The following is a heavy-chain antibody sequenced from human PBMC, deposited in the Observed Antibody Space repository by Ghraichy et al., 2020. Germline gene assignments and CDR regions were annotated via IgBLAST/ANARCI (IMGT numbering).Heavy chain of an antibody. D-gene: IGHD3-3*01. Sequence: ASVKVSCKASGYTFTSYDINWVRQATGQGLEWMGWMNPNSGNTGYAQKFQGRVTMTRNTSISTAYMELSSLRSEDTAVYYCARGLMDYDFWSGAMYYYYGMDVWGQGTTVTVSS. J-gene: IGHJ6*02. CDR1: GYTFTSYD. V-gene: IGHV1-8*01. CDR3: ARGLMDYDFWSGAMYYYYGMDV. CDR2: MNPNSGNT.